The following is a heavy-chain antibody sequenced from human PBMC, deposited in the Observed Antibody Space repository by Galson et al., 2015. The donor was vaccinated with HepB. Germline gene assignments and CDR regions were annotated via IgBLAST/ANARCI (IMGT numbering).Heavy chain of an antibody. CDR3: ARPRGIFGPFDY. Sequence: LRLSCAASGITVSSNHMSWVRQAPGKGLEWVSVIFGGGSTYYADSVQGRFTISRDTSENTVYLQMNSLKPEDTAVYFCARPRGIFGPFDYWGQGTLVTVSS. CDR2: IFGGGST. V-gene: IGHV3-53*01. J-gene: IGHJ4*02. D-gene: IGHD3-3*01. CDR1: GITVSSNH.